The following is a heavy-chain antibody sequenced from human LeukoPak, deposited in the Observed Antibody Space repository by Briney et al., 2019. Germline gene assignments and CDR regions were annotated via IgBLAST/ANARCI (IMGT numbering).Heavy chain of an antibody. J-gene: IGHJ4*02. CDR3: ALEASSLYYFDY. V-gene: IGHV4-34*01. CDR2: INHSGST. Sequence: SETLSLTCAVYGGSFSGYYWSWIRQPPGKGLEWIGEINHSGSTNYNPSLKSRVTISVDTSKNQSSLKLSSVTAADTAVYYCALEASSLYYFDYWGQGTLVTVSS. CDR1: GGSFSGYY.